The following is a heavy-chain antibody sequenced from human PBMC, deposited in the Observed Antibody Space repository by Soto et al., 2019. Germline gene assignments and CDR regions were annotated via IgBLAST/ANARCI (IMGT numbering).Heavy chain of an antibody. Sequence: ASVKVSCKASGYTFTTYGIIWVRQAPGQGLEWMGWINPNSGHTNYAQNLKDRATMTTDTSTNTAYMDLRTLTSDDTAVYLCARGQVVNFDNWFDPWGQGTLVTVSS. D-gene: IGHD3-22*01. V-gene: IGHV1-18*01. CDR2: INPNSGHT. CDR3: ARGQVVNFDNWFDP. CDR1: GYTFTTYG. J-gene: IGHJ5*02.